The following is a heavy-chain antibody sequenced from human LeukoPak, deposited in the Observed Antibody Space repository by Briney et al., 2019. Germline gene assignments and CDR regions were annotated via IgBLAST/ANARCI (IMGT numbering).Heavy chain of an antibody. CDR1: GYRFTSYW. Sequence: GAALQISCKGSGYRFTSYWIGLVRQMPGKGLEWMGIIYPGDSDTRYSPSFQGQVTISADKSISTAYLQWSSLKASDTAMYYCARYSAALNWFDPWGQGTLVTVSS. D-gene: IGHD2-2*01. CDR3: ARYSAALNWFDP. CDR2: IYPGDSDT. V-gene: IGHV5-51*01. J-gene: IGHJ5*02.